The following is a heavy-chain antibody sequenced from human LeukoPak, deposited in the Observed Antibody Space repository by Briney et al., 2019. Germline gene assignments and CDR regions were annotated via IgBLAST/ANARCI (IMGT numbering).Heavy chain of an antibody. CDR2: INHSGST. Sequence: SETVSLTCAVYGGSFSGYYWSWIRQPPGKGLEWIGEINHSGSTNYNPSLKSRVTISVDTSKNQFSLKLSSVTAADTAVYYCGTYSSSFDYWGQGTLVTVSS. V-gene: IGHV4-34*01. CDR1: GGSFSGYY. J-gene: IGHJ4*02. D-gene: IGHD6-6*01. CDR3: GTYSSSFDY.